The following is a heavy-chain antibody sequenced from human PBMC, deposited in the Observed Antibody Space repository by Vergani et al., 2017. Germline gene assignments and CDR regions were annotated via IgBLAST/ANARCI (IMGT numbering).Heavy chain of an antibody. J-gene: IGHJ4*02. Sequence: HVQLQQSGPGLVKPSQTLLLTCAISGDSVSRNSAAWHWIRQSPSRGLEWLGRTYYRSKWYNDYAVSVKSRITINPDTSKNPFSLHLNSVTPEDTAVYYCAREWGQQLSNWGQGTLVTVSS. V-gene: IGHV6-1*01. CDR1: GDSVSRNSAA. CDR2: TYYRSKWYN. D-gene: IGHD6-13*01. CDR3: AREWGQQLSN.